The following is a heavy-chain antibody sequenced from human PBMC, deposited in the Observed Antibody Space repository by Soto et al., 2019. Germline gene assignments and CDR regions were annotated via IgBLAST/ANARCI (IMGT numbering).Heavy chain of an antibody. CDR3: AVVAGIAVLEDAFDI. CDR2: INTNTGNP. CDR1: GYTFTSYA. V-gene: IGHV7-4-1*01. J-gene: IGHJ3*02. D-gene: IGHD6-19*01. Sequence: GASVKVSCKASGYTFTSYAMNWVRQAPGQGLEWMGWINTNTGNPTYAQGFTGRFVFSLDTSVSTAYLQICSLKAEDTAVYYCAVVAGIAVLEDAFDIWGQGTMVTVSS.